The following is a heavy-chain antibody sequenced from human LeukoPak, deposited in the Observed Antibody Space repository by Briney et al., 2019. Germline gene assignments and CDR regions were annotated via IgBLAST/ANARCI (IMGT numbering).Heavy chain of an antibody. CDR3: AKDWAGYSSGFDY. D-gene: IGHD6-19*01. V-gene: IGHV3-30*18. CDR2: ISYDGSNK. J-gene: IGHJ4*02. CDR1: GFTFSSYG. Sequence: PGRSLILSCAASGFTFSSYGMHWVRQAPGKGLEWVAVISYDGSNKYYADSVKGRFTISRDNSKNTLYLQMNSLRAEDTAVYYCAKDWAGYSSGFDYWGQGTLVTVSS.